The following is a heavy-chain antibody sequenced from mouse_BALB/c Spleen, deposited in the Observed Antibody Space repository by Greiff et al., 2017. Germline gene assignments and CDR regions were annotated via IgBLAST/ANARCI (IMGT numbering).Heavy chain of an antibody. CDR2: ISSGGSYT. CDR1: GFTFSSYA. Sequence: DVQLVESGGGLVKPGGSLKLSCAASGFTFSSYAMSWVRQTPEKRLEWVATISSGGSYTYYPDSVKGRFTISRDNAKNTLYLQMSSLRSEDTAMYYCARTIGYYDAMDYWGQGTSVTVSS. V-gene: IGHV5-9-3*01. D-gene: IGHD2-2*01. J-gene: IGHJ4*01. CDR3: ARTIGYYDAMDY.